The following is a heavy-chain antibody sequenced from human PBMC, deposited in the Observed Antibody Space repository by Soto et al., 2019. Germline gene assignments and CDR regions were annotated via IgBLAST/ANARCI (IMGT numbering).Heavy chain of an antibody. Sequence: QVQLVESGGGLVKPGGSLRLSCAASGFTFSDYYMTWIRQGPGKGLEWVSYISGSSSNTNYADSVKGRFTIFRDNAKNSPYLQMNSLRAEDPDVYYCERVRYSGSCCVCRPCDYWGQGTLVTVSS. CDR2: ISGSSSNT. CDR1: GFTFSDYY. V-gene: IGHV3-11*05. J-gene: IGHJ4*02. D-gene: IGHD6-13*01. CDR3: ERVRYSGSCCVCRPCDY.